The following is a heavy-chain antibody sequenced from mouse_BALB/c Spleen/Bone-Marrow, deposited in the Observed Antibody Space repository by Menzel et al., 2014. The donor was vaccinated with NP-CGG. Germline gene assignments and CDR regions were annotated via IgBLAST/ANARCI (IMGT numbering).Heavy chain of an antibody. CDR2: INSNGGST. CDR3: VRDYDYDY. J-gene: IGHJ2*01. CDR1: GFTFSSYG. Sequence: EVNVVDSGGGLVQPGGSLKLSCAASGFTFSSYGMSWVRQTPDKRLELVATINSNGGSTYYPDSVKGRFTISRDNAKNTLYLQMSSLKSEDTAMYYCVRDYDYDYWGQGTTLTVSS. D-gene: IGHD2-4*01. V-gene: IGHV5-6-3*01.